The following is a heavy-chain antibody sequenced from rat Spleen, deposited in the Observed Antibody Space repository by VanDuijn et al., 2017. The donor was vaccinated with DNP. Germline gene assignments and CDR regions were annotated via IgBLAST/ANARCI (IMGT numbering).Heavy chain of an antibody. J-gene: IGHJ2*01. V-gene: IGHV5-7*01. D-gene: IGHD1-1*01. CDR2: LSHDGSNI. CDR3: ARRWSFDY. CDR1: GFTFSDYY. Sequence: EVQLVESGGGLVQPGRSLKLSCAVSGFTFSDYYMAWVRQAPKKGLEWIAFLSHDGSNIYYRDSVQGRFTISRDNAKDTLYLQMNSLKSEDTATYYCARRWSFDYWGQGVMVTVSS.